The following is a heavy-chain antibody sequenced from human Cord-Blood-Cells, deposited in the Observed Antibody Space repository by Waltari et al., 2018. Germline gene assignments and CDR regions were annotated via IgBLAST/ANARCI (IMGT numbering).Heavy chain of an antibody. Sequence: QVQLVESGAEVKKMGSSVKVSCTASGGTFCSCAISWVRQAPGQGLEWMGGIIPIFGTANYAQKCQGRVTITADESTSTAYMELSSLRSEDTAVYYCARDWGTGDYFDYWGQGTLVTVSS. CDR1: GGTFCSCA. V-gene: IGHV1-69*01. CDR3: ARDWGTGDYFDY. J-gene: IGHJ4*02. D-gene: IGHD3-16*01. CDR2: IIPIFGTA.